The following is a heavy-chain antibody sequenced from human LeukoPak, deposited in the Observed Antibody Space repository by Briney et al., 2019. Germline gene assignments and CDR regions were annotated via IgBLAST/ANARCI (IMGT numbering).Heavy chain of an antibody. V-gene: IGHV3-23*01. J-gene: IGHJ4*02. D-gene: IGHD4-17*01. CDR3: ARVRVTVTTLDY. CDR2: ISGSGGST. CDR1: GFTFTSYA. Sequence: GGSLRLSCAASGFTFTSYAMNWVRQAPGKGLEWVSGISGSGGSTNYADSVKGRFTFSRDNSKNTLYLQMSRLRAEDTAVYYCARVRVTVTTLDYWGQGTLVTVSS.